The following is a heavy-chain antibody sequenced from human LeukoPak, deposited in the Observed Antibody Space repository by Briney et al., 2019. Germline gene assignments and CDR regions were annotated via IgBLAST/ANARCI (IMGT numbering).Heavy chain of an antibody. V-gene: IGHV3-53*01. D-gene: IGHD6-13*01. J-gene: IGHJ5*02. CDR2: IYSGGGT. Sequence: GGSLRLSCVASGVTVSNNYMCWVRQAPGKGLEWVSLIYSGGGTSYADSVKGRFTISRDASKNTVYLQMNSLRPEDTAIYYCARDPPGIAAGGNGAWGQGTLVTVSS. CDR3: ARDPPGIAAGGNGA. CDR1: GVTVSNNY.